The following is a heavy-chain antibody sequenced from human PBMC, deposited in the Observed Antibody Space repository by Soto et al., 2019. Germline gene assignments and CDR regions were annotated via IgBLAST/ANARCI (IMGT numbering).Heavy chain of an antibody. V-gene: IGHV1-45*02. CDR2: ITPFNGNT. D-gene: IGHD4-17*01. J-gene: IGHJ3*02. CDR3: ASSNDYGDFTAIQNAFDI. Sequence: SVKVSCKASGGTFSSYAISWVRQAPGQGLEWMGGITPFNGNTNYAQKFQDRVTITRDRSMSTAYMELSSLRSEDTAMYYCASSNDYGDFTAIQNAFDIWGQGTMVT. CDR1: GGTFSSYA.